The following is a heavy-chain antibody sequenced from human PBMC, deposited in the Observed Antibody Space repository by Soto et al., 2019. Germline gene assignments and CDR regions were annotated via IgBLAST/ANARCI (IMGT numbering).Heavy chain of an antibody. CDR1: GGTFSSYD. CDR3: SRGGRESVMALNWFDP. CDR2: IIPIFGTA. J-gene: IGHJ5*02. Sequence: QVQLVQSGAEVKKPGSSVKVSCKASGGTFSSYDISWVRQAPGQGLEWMGGIIPIFGTANYAQKFQGRVTITADESTSTAYMELSSLRSEDTAVCYCSRGGRESVMALNWFDPWGQGTLVTVSS. V-gene: IGHV1-69*01.